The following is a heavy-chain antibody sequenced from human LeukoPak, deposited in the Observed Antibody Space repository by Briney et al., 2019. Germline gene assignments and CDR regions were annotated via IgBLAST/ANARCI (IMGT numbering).Heavy chain of an antibody. Sequence: GGSLRLSCAVSGFTFSNAWMSWVRQAPGKGLEWVGRIKSKTDGGTIDCAAPVKGRFTISRDDSKNTLYLQMNSLKTEDTAVYYCARVGSYWGNYFDYWGQGTLVTVSS. CDR2: IKSKTDGGTI. J-gene: IGHJ4*02. CDR1: GFTFSNAW. CDR3: ARVGSYWGNYFDY. D-gene: IGHD1-26*01. V-gene: IGHV3-15*01.